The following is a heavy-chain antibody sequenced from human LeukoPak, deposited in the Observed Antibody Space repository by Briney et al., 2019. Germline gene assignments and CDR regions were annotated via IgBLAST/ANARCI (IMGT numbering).Heavy chain of an antibody. CDR1: GFTFDDYA. CDR3: AKDIRTRYGSGSSFDY. Sequence: GGCLRLSCAASGFTFDDYAMNWVRQAPGKGMEWGSGISWNSGSIGYADSVKGRFTISRDKAKNSLYLQMNSLRAEDTALYYCAKDIRTRYGSGSSFDYWGQGTLVTVSS. D-gene: IGHD3-10*01. J-gene: IGHJ4*02. V-gene: IGHV3-9*01. CDR2: ISWNSGSI.